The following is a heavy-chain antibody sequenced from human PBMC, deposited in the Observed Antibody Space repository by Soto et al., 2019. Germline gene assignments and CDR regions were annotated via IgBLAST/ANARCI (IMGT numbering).Heavy chain of an antibody. D-gene: IGHD2-15*01. J-gene: IGHJ6*03. CDR3: ARDDTDCSGGSCYSPDYYYYYMDV. Sequence: ASVKVSCKASGYTFTGYYMHWVRQAPGQGLEWMGWINPNSGGTNYAQKLQGRVTMTTDTSTSTAYMELRSLRSDDTAVYYCARDDTDCSGGSCYSPDYYYYYMDVWGKGTTVTVSS. V-gene: IGHV1-2*02. CDR1: GYTFTGYY. CDR2: INPNSGGT.